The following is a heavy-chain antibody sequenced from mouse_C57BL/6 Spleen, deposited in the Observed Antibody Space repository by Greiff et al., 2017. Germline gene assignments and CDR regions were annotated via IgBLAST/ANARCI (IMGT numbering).Heavy chain of an antibody. CDR2: ISDGGSYT. Sequence: EVHLVESGGGLVKPGGSLKLSCAASGFTFSSYAMSWVRQTPEKRLEWVATISDGGSYTYYPDNVKGRFTISRDNAKNILYLQMSHLKSEDTAMYYCARVLYYGNYDYAMDYWGQGTSVTVSS. D-gene: IGHD2-1*01. J-gene: IGHJ4*01. V-gene: IGHV5-4*01. CDR1: GFTFSSYA. CDR3: ARVLYYGNYDYAMDY.